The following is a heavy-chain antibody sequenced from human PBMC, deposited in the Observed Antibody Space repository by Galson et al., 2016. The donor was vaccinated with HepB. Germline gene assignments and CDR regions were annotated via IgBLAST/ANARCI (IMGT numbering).Heavy chain of an antibody. CDR2: ISGRSYYI. CDR3: VSGEDFFDF. Sequence: SLRLSCAASGFSFSTYTMNWVRQAPGKGLEWVSSISGRSYYIHHADSVKGRFTISRDNAKNSLSLQMNSLTAEDTAVYYCVSGEDFFDFWGQGTLVTVSS. D-gene: IGHD3-10*01. CDR1: GFSFSTYT. V-gene: IGHV3-21*01. J-gene: IGHJ4*02.